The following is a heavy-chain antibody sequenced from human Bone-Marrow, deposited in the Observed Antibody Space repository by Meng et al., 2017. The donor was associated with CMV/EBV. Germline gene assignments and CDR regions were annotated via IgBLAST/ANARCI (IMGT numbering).Heavy chain of an antibody. Sequence: GSISSGDYYWSWIRQPPGKGLEWIGYIYYSGSTYYNPSLKSRVAMSVDTSKNQFSLNLTSVTAADTAVYYCARPHRSYDFWSGAPDYWGQGTLVTVSS. D-gene: IGHD3-3*01. CDR1: GSISSGDYY. J-gene: IGHJ4*02. CDR2: IYYSGST. CDR3: ARPHRSYDFWSGAPDY. V-gene: IGHV4-30-4*08.